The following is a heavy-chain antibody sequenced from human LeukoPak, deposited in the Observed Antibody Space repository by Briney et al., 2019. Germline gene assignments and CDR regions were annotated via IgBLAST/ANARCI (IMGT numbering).Heavy chain of an antibody. D-gene: IGHD1-26*01. CDR3: AKDGIVGANNYYYYYMDV. CDR1: GFTFSSYA. CDR2: ISGSGGST. V-gene: IGHV3-23*01. Sequence: PGGSLRLSCAASGFTFSSYAMSWVRQAPGKGLQWVSAISGSGGSTYYADSVGGRFTISRDNSKNTLFLQMNSLRAEDTAVYYCAKDGIVGANNYYYYYMDVWGKGTTVTVSS. J-gene: IGHJ6*03.